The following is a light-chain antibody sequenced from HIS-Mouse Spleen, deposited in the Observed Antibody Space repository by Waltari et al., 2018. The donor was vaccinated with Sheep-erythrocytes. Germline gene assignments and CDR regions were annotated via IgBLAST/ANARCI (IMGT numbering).Light chain of an antibody. J-gene: IGLJ3*02. Sequence: QSALTQPRSVSGSPGQSVTIPCTGTSSDVGGYHYVARYQQHPAKAPKLMIYDVSKRPSGVPDRFSGSKSGNTASLTISGLQAEDEADYYCCSYAGSYTWVFGGGTKLTVL. CDR3: CSYAGSYTWV. CDR1: SSDVGGYHY. CDR2: DVS. V-gene: IGLV2-11*01.